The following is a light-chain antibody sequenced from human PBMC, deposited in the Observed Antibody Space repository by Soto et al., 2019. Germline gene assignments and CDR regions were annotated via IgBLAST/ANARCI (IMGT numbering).Light chain of an antibody. CDR2: LSSDGSQ. Sequence: QSVLTQSPSASASLGASVKLTCTLSSGHSSYAIAWHQQQPEKGPRYLMKLSSDGSQRKGDGIPDRFSGSSSGAERYLTISSLRSEDEADYYCQTLDTGARVVFGGGTKLTVL. V-gene: IGLV4-69*01. CDR3: QTLDTGARVV. J-gene: IGLJ2*01. CDR1: SGHSSYA.